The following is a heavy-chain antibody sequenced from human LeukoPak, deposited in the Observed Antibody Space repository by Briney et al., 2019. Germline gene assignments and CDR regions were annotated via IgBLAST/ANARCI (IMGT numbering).Heavy chain of an antibody. Sequence: PGGSLRLSCAASGFTFSSYSMNWVRQAPGKGLEWVSSISSSSSYIYYADSVKGRFTISRDNAKNSLYLQMNSLRAEDTAVYYCARDLGMVGSSWDLDYWGQGTLVTVSS. V-gene: IGHV3-21*01. J-gene: IGHJ4*02. CDR3: ARDLGMVGSSWDLDY. CDR1: GFTFSSYS. D-gene: IGHD6-13*01. CDR2: ISSSSSYI.